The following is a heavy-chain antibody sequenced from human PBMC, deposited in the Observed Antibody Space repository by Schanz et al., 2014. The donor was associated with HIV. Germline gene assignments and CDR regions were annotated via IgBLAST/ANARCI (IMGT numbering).Heavy chain of an antibody. CDR2: ISSSGSSI. Sequence: QVQLVESGGGLVKPGGSLRLSCAASGFTFSDYYMSWIRQAPGKGLEWLSYISSSGSSIYYADSVKGRFTISRDNAENSLYLQMNSLRAEDTAVYYCARRIQKWLYSMDVWGQGTTVTVSS. D-gene: IGHD5-18*01. V-gene: IGHV3-11*01. CDR1: GFTFSDYY. CDR3: ARRIQKWLYSMDV. J-gene: IGHJ6*02.